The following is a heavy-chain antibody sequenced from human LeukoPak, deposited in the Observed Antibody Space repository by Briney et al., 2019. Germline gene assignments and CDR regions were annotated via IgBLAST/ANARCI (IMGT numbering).Heavy chain of an antibody. CDR1: GGSISSYY. CDR2: IYYSGST. CDR3: ARGVRNYYDSSGYYLDQ. J-gene: IGHJ4*02. D-gene: IGHD3-22*01. Sequence: SETLSLTCTVSGGSISSYYWSWIRQPPGKGLEWIGYIYYSGSTNYNPSLKSRVTISVDTSKNQFSLKLSSVTAADTAVYYCARGVRNYYDSSGYYLDQWGQGTLVTVSS. V-gene: IGHV4-59*01.